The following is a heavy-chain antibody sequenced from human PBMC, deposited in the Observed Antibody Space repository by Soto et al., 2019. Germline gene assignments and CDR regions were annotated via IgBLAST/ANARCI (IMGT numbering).Heavy chain of an antibody. CDR2: IYYSGST. CDR3: ASGPDYGGNSRGPVGY. CDR1: GGSISSYY. V-gene: IGHV4-59*01. D-gene: IGHD4-17*01. J-gene: IGHJ4*02. Sequence: SETLSLTCTVSGGSISSYYWSWIRQPPGKGLEWIGYIYYSGSTNYNPSLKSRVTISVDTSKNQFSLKLSSVTAADTAVYYCASGPDYGGNSRGPVGYWGQGTLVTVSS.